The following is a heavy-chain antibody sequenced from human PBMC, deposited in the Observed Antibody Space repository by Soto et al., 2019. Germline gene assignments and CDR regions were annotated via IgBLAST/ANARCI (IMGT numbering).Heavy chain of an antibody. D-gene: IGHD3-10*01. CDR2: INHSGST. Sequence: PSETLSLTCAVYGGSFSGYYWSWIRQPPGKGLEWIGEINHSGSTNYNPSLKSRVTISVDTSKNQFSLKLSSVTAADTAVYYCARGRDGMDVWGQGTTVTVSS. J-gene: IGHJ6*02. CDR1: GGSFSGYY. CDR3: ARGRDGMDV. V-gene: IGHV4-34*01.